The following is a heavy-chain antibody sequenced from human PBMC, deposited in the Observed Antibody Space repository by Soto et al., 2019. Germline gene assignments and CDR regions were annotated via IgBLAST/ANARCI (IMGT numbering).Heavy chain of an antibody. V-gene: IGHV1-18*01. J-gene: IGHJ6*02. CDR2: ISAYNGNT. CDR1: GYTFTSYG. CDR3: ARDRIVYGDYHYYYYGMDV. Sequence: ASVKVSCKASGYTFTSYGISWVRQAPGQGLEWMGWISAYNGNTNYAQKLQGRVTMTTDTSTSTAYMELRSLRSDDTAVYYCARDRIVYGDYHYYYYGMDVWGQGTTVTVSS. D-gene: IGHD4-17*01.